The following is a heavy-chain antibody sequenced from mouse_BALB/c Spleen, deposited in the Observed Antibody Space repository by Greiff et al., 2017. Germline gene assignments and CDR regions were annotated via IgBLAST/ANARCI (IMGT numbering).Heavy chain of an antibody. J-gene: IGHJ4*01. V-gene: IGHV5-9-4*01. CDR3: ARVALLRLRLRAMDY. D-gene: IGHD1-2*01. Sequence: EVQLVESGGGLVKPGGSLKLSCAASGFTFSSYAMSWVRQSPEKRLEWVAEISSGGSYTYYPDTVTGRFTISRDNAKNTLYLEMSSLRSEDTAMYYCARVALLRLRLRAMDYWGQGTSVTVSS. CDR1: GFTFSSYA. CDR2: ISSGGSYT.